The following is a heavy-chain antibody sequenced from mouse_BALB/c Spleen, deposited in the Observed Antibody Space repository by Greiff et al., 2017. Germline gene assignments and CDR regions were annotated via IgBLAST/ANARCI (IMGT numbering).Heavy chain of an antibody. CDR2: ISSGSSTI. D-gene: IGHD1-1*01. Sequence: EVKLMESGGGLVQPGGSRKLSCAASGFTFSSFGMHWVRQAPEKGLEWVAYISSGSSTIYYADTVKGRFTISRDNPKNTLFLQMTSLRSEDTAMYYCARSHYYGSCAYWGQGTLVTVSA. CDR1: GFTFSSFG. CDR3: ARSHYYGSCAY. J-gene: IGHJ3*01. V-gene: IGHV5-17*02.